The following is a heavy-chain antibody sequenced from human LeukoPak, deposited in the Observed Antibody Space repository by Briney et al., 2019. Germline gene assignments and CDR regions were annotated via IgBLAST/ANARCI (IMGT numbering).Heavy chain of an antibody. CDR2: MNPNSGNK. CDR3: ARSVGYSRSDY. D-gene: IGHD6-13*01. J-gene: IGHJ4*02. Sequence: ASVKVSCKASGYTFTSYDINWVRQATGQGLEWMGWMNPNSGNKGYAQKFQGRLTITTNTSIITAYMELSSLRSEDTAVYYSARSVGYSRSDYWGQGTLVTVSS. CDR1: GYTFTSYD. V-gene: IGHV1-8*03.